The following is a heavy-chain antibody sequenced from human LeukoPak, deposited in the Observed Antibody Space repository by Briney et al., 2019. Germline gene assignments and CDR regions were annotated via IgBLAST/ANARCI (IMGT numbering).Heavy chain of an antibody. CDR3: ARESYSYCFDP. D-gene: IGHD2-15*01. J-gene: IGHJ5*02. V-gene: IGHV4-59*01. Sequence: SETLSLTCTVSGGSISSYYWSWIRQPPGKGLEWIGYIYYSGSTNYNPSLKSRVTISVDTSKNQFSLKLSSVTAADTAVYYCARESYSYCFDPWGQGTLVTASS. CDR2: IYYSGST. CDR1: GGSISSYY.